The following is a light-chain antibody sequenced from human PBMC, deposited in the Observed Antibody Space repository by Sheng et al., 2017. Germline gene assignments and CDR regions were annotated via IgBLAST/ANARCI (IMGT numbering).Light chain of an antibody. CDR1: QDISTF. J-gene: IGKJ4*01. V-gene: IGKV1-33*01. Sequence: DIQMTQSPSSLSASVGDRVTITCQTSQDISTFLNWYQQKPGKVPKVLIYDASKLEIGVPSRFSGSGSATHFTFTISSLQPEDFATYYCQHYDTLSLTFGGGTKVEI. CDR3: QHYDTLSLT. CDR2: DAS.